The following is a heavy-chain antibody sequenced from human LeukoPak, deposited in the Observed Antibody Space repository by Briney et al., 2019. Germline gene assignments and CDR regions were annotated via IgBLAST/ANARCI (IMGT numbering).Heavy chain of an antibody. Sequence: PSETLSLTCTVSGVSISTYYWTWIRQPPGRGLEWIGYIYYSGITNYNPSLKSRVTMSVDTSRNQFSLRLNSVTAADTAVYYCARRLAVTGRYYFDYWGQGSLVTVSS. CDR1: GVSISTYY. V-gene: IGHV4-59*01. J-gene: IGHJ4*02. D-gene: IGHD4-11*01. CDR2: IYYSGIT. CDR3: ARRLAVTGRYYFDY.